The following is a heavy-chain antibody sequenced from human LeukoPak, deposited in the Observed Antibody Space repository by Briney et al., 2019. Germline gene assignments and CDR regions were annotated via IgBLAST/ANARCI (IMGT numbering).Heavy chain of an antibody. V-gene: IGHV1-69*05. Sequence: SVKVSCKASGGTFSSYAISWVRQAPGQGLEWMGRIIPVFGTANYAQKFQGRVTITTDESTSTAYMELSSLRSEDTAVYYCARGYSYGPGLDYWGQGTLVTVSS. CDR2: IIPVFGTA. J-gene: IGHJ4*02. D-gene: IGHD5-18*01. CDR1: GGTFSSYA. CDR3: ARGYSYGPGLDY.